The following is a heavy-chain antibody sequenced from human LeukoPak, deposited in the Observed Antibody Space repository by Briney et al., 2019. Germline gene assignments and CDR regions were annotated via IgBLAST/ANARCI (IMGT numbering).Heavy chain of an antibody. V-gene: IGHV4-39*07. CDR3: ARDHIITSGDFPTGDY. Sequence: SGPALVKPTQTLTLTCTFSGFSLSTSGMCVSWIRQPPGKGLEWIGSIYYSGSTYYNPSLKSRVTISVDTSKNQFSLKLSSVTAADTAVYYCARDHIITSGDFPTGDYWGQGTLVTVSS. J-gene: IGHJ4*02. D-gene: IGHD2-21*02. CDR1: GFSLSTSGMC. CDR2: IYYSGST.